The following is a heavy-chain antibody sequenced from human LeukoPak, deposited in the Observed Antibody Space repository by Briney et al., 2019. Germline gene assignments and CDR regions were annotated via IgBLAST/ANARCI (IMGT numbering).Heavy chain of an antibody. CDR3: AKDHLPGIVVADRDY. CDR1: GFTFNRYG. Sequence: GGTLRLSSAASGFTFNRYGMSWVRQAPGKGLEWVSAISGSGGTTYYADSVKGRFTISRDNSKNTLYLQINSLRAEDTAVYYCAKDHLPGIVVADRDYWGQGTLVTVSS. CDR2: ISGSGGTT. V-gene: IGHV3-23*01. J-gene: IGHJ4*02. D-gene: IGHD6-19*01.